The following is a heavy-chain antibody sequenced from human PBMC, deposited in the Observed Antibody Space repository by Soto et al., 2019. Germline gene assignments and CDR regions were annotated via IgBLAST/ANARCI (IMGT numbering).Heavy chain of an antibody. J-gene: IGHJ6*02. D-gene: IGHD3-10*01. Sequence: ASVKVSCKASGYTFTSYAMHWVRQAPGQRLEWMGWINAGNGNTKYSQKFQGRVTITRDTSASTAYMELSSLRSEDTAVYYCARGAYGSGSHSTYYYYGMDVWGQGTTVTVSS. CDR3: ARGAYGSGSHSTYYYYGMDV. V-gene: IGHV1-3*01. CDR1: GYTFTSYA. CDR2: INAGNGNT.